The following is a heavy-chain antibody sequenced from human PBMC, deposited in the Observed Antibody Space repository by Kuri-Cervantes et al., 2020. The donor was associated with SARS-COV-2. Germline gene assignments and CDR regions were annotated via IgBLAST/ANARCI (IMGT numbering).Heavy chain of an antibody. CDR1: GFTFSSYS. CDR3: ARDFCGSTSCYTSYPGEAFDI. J-gene: IGHJ3*02. Sequence: ETLSLTCAASGFTFSSYSMNWFRQAPGKGLEWVPSISSSSSYIYYADSVKGRFTISRDNAKNSLYLQMNSLRAEDTAVYYCARDFCGSTSCYTSYPGEAFDIWGQGTMVTVSS. CDR2: ISSSSSYI. V-gene: IGHV3-21*01. D-gene: IGHD2-2*02.